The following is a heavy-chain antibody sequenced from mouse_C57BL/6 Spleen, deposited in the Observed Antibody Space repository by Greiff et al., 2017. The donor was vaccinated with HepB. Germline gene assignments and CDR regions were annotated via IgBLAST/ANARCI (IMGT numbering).Heavy chain of an antibody. J-gene: IGHJ3*01. Sequence: QVQLQQPGAELVRPGTSVKLSCKASGYTFTSYWMHWVKQRPGQGLEWIGVIDPSDSYTNYNQKFKGKATLTVDTSSSTAYMQLSSLTSEDSAVYYCARGSNYWFAYWGQGTLVTVSA. CDR1: GYTFTSYW. V-gene: IGHV1-59*01. CDR3: ARGSNYWFAY. CDR2: IDPSDSYT. D-gene: IGHD1-3*01.